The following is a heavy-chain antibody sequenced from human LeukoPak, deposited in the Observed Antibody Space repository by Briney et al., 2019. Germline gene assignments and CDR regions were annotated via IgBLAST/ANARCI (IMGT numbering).Heavy chain of an antibody. J-gene: IGHJ5*02. Sequence: SETLSLTCTVSGGSISSYYWSWIRQPPGKGLEWIGYIYYSGSTNYNPSLKSRVTISVDTSKNQFSLKLSSVTAADTAVYYCAGHSGSPTNWFDPWGQGTLVTVSP. CDR3: AGHSGSPTNWFDP. V-gene: IGHV4-59*01. CDR2: IYYSGST. D-gene: IGHD3-10*01. CDR1: GGSISSYY.